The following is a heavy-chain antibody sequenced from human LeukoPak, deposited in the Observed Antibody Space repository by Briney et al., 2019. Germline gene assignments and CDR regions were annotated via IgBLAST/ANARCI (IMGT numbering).Heavy chain of an antibody. CDR3: ARIGVLAARGNWFDP. Sequence: SVKVSCKASGGTFSSYAISWVRQAPGQGLEWMGGIIPIFGTANYAQKFQGRVTITTDESTSTAYMELSRLRSDDTAVYYCARIGVLAARGNWFDPWGQGTLVTVSS. V-gene: IGHV1-69*05. J-gene: IGHJ5*02. D-gene: IGHD6-6*01. CDR1: GGTFSSYA. CDR2: IIPIFGTA.